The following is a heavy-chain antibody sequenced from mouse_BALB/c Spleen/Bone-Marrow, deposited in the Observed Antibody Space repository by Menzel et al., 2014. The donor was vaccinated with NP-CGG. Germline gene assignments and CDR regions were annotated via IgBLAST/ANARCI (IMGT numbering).Heavy chain of an antibody. CDR2: IWRGGST. J-gene: IGHJ2*01. CDR3: AKRGNYGYFDY. V-gene: IGHV2-5-1*01. Sequence: QVHVKQSGPSLVQPSQSLSITCTVSGFSLTSYGVHWVRQSPGKGLEWLGVIWRGGSTDYNAAFMSRLSITKDDSKSQVFFKMNSLQADDTAIYYCAKRGNYGYFDYWGQGTTPTVSS. CDR1: GFSLTSYG. D-gene: IGHD2-1*01.